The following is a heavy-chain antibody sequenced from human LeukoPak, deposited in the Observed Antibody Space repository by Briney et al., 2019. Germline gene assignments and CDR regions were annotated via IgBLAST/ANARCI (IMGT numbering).Heavy chain of an antibody. V-gene: IGHV1-18*01. CDR2: ISAYNGDT. CDR1: GYTFTSYG. CDR3: ARSYGRWKSMGYYGMDV. D-gene: IGHD4-17*01. J-gene: IGHJ6*02. Sequence: ASVKVSCKASGYTFTSYGISWVRQAPGQGLEWMGWISAYNGDTNYAQKLQGRVTMTTDTSTSTAYMELRSLRSDDTAVYYCARSYGRWKSMGYYGMDVWGQGTTVTVSS.